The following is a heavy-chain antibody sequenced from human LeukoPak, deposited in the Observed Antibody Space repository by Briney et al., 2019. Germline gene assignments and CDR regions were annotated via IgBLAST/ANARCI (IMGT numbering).Heavy chain of an antibody. Sequence: PGGSLRLSCAASGFTVSSNYMSWVRQAPGKGLEWVSVIYSGGSTYYADSVKGRFTISRDNPKNTLYLQMNSLRAEDTAVYYCARALSYGDYCDYWGQGTLVTVSS. D-gene: IGHD4-17*01. CDR1: GFTVSSNY. CDR3: ARALSYGDYCDY. V-gene: IGHV3-53*01. J-gene: IGHJ4*02. CDR2: IYSGGST.